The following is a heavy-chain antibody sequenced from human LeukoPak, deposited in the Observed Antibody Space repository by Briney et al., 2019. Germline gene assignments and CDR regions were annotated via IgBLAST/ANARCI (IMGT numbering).Heavy chain of an antibody. CDR1: GGTFSSYA. Sequence: VASVKVSCKASGGTFSSYAISWVRQAPGQGLEWMGGIIPIFGTANYAQKFQGRDTITADESTSTAYMELSSLRSEDTAVYYCARGGTYYYDSSGYSGFDPWGQGTLVTVSS. D-gene: IGHD3-22*01. V-gene: IGHV1-69*13. J-gene: IGHJ5*02. CDR2: IIPIFGTA. CDR3: ARGGTYYYDSSGYSGFDP.